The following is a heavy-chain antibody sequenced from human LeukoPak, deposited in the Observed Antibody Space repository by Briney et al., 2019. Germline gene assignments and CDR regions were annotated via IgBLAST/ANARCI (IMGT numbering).Heavy chain of an antibody. V-gene: IGHV1-69*04. CDR1: GGTFSSYA. J-gene: IGHJ4*02. D-gene: IGHD1-1*01. CDR2: IIPILGIA. CDR3: ARYSDGYNSFDY. Sequence: GASVKVSCKASGGTFSSYAISWVRQAPGQGLEWMGRIIPILGIANYAQKFQGRVTITADKSTSTAYMELSSLRSEDTAVYYCARYSDGYNSFDYWGQGTLVTVSS.